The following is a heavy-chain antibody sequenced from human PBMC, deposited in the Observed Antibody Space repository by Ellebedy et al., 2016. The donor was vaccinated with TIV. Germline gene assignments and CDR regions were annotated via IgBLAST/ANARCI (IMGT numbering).Heavy chain of an antibody. Sequence: PGGSLRLSCAASGFTFSSYGMHWVRQAPGKGLEWVAVIWYDGSNKYYADSVKGRFTISRDNSKNTLYLQMNSLRAEDTAVYYCARESEMGGELFQRLYYGMDVWGQGTTVTVSS. J-gene: IGHJ6*02. V-gene: IGHV3-33*01. CDR2: IWYDGSNK. D-gene: IGHD3-10*01. CDR3: ARESEMGGELFQRLYYGMDV. CDR1: GFTFSSYG.